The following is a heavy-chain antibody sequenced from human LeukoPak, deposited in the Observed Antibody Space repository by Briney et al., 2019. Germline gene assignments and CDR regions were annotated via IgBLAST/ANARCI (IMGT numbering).Heavy chain of an antibody. CDR3: ARDPID. CDR2: IYSGGST. J-gene: IGHJ4*02. Sequence: GGSLRLSCAASGFTFSSYSMSWVRQAPGKGLEWVSVIYSGGSTYYADSVKGRFTISRDNAKNSPYLQMNSLRVEDTAVYYCARDPIDWGQGTLVTVSS. V-gene: IGHV3-66*01. CDR1: GFTFSSYS.